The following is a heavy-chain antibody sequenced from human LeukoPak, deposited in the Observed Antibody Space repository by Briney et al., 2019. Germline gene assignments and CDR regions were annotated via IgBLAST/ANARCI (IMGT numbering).Heavy chain of an antibody. V-gene: IGHV1-69*05. CDR1: GGTFSSYA. Sequence: SVKVSCKASGGTFSSYAISWVRQAPGQGLEWMGRIIPIFGTANYAQKFQGRVTMTRDTSTSTVYMELSSLRSEDTAVYYCARGAIQYFDLWGRGTLVTVSS. CDR2: IIPIFGTA. D-gene: IGHD2-21*01. CDR3: ARGAIQYFDL. J-gene: IGHJ2*01.